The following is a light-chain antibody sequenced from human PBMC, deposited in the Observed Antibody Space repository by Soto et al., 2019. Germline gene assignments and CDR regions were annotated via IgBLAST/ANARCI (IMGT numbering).Light chain of an antibody. CDR2: AAS. Sequence: DIQMTQSPSSLSSSVGDRFTITGRASQGISTYLNWYQQKPGKAPKLLIYAASSLQSGFQSRFSGSGSGTDFTLTISSLQPEDFATYYCQQSYPSITLGTGTRLELK. CDR3: QQSYPSIT. CDR1: QGISTY. V-gene: IGKV1-39*01. J-gene: IGKJ5*01.